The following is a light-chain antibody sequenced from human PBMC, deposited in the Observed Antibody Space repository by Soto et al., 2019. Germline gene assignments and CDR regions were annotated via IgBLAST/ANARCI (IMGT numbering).Light chain of an antibody. Sequence: EIVLTQSPGPLSLSPGERATLSCRASQSVSSSYLAWHQQRPGQAPRHLIYGTSSRATGILDRFGGTGSGTGFTLTIRSLEPEDFAVYYCELYGNSPLFTFSPGTKVDI. CDR3: ELYGNSPLFT. CDR1: QSVSSSY. CDR2: GTS. V-gene: IGKV3-20*01. J-gene: IGKJ3*01.